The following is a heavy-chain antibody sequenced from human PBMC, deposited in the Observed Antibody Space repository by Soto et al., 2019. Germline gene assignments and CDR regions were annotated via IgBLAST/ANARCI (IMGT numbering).Heavy chain of an antibody. V-gene: IGHV3-48*03. Sequence: PGGSLRLSCAASGFTFSSYEMNWVRQAPGKGLEWVSYISSSGSTIYYADSVKGRFTISRDNAKNSLYLQMSSLRAEDTAVYYCARDRPAYYYGSGSYFDYWGQGTLVTVSS. CDR2: ISSSGSTI. CDR3: ARDRPAYYYGSGSYFDY. D-gene: IGHD3-10*01. CDR1: GFTFSSYE. J-gene: IGHJ4*02.